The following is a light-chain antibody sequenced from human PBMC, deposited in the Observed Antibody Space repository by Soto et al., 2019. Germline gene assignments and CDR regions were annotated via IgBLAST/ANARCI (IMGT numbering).Light chain of an antibody. CDR2: DVS. J-gene: IGLJ2*01. CDR3: SSYTSSSTPVV. Sequence: QSALTQPASVSGSPGQSITISCTGTSSDVGGYNYVSWYQPHPGKAPKLMSYDVSNRPSGVSNRFSGSKSGNTASLTISGLQAEDEADYYCSSYTSSSTPVVFGGGTKLTVL. CDR1: SSDVGGYNY. V-gene: IGLV2-14*01.